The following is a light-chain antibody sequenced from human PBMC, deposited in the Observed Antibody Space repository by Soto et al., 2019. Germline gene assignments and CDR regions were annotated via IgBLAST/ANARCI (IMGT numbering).Light chain of an antibody. J-gene: IGKJ3*01. CDR1: QGIRNF. Sequence: DIQMTQSPPSRSASVGDRVTITCRASQGIRNFVAWYQQKPGKAPKLLIYAASTLQSGVPSRFSGSGSGTDFTLTINSLQPEDVATYSCQKYSSVPVFGPGTKVEIK. CDR2: AAS. CDR3: QKYSSVPV. V-gene: IGKV1-27*01.